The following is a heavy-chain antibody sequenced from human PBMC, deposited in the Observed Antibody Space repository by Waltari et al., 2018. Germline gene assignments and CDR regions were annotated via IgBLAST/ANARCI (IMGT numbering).Heavy chain of an antibody. CDR2: IKGDGSQK. Sequence: EVHLVESGGGLVQPGGSLSLSCAASGFPFSTYWMTWVRQAPGKGLEWLANIKGDGSQKNYVDSVKGRFTISRDTANNSLYLQMNSLRAEDTAVYYCARDPHYSNFDYWGQGTLVTISS. J-gene: IGHJ4*02. V-gene: IGHV3-7*01. CDR1: GFPFSTYW. CDR3: ARDPHYSNFDY. D-gene: IGHD4-4*01.